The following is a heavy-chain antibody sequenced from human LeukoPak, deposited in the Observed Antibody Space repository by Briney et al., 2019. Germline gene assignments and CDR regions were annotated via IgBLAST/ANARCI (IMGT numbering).Heavy chain of an antibody. Sequence: SETLSLTCTVSGGSISSYYWSWIRQPPGKGLEWIGYVYYSGSTNYNPSLKGRVTISVDTSKNQFSLRLSSVTAADTAVYYCARERRDGYKVYFDYWGPGTLVTVSS. CDR1: GGSISSYY. CDR3: ARERRDGYKVYFDY. V-gene: IGHV4-59*01. J-gene: IGHJ4*02. D-gene: IGHD5-24*01. CDR2: VYYSGST.